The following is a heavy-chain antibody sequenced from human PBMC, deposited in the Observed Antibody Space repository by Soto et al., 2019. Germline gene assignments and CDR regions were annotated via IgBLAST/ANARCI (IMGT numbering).Heavy chain of an antibody. V-gene: IGHV4-4*02. CDR1: GGSFTSNNW. Sequence: PSETLSLTCAVSGGSFTSNNWWTWVRQPPGQGLEWIGEIYRTGSTNYNPSLKSQVNISLDKSENQFSLKVTSLTAADTAVYYCASRDPGTSVDYWGQGALVTVSS. CDR3: ASRDPGTSVDY. CDR2: IYRTGST. D-gene: IGHD1-7*01. J-gene: IGHJ4*02.